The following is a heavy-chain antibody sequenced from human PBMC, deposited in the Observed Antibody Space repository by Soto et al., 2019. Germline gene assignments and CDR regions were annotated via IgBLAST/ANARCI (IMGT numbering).Heavy chain of an antibody. CDR2: IKQDGSEK. CDR1: GFTFSSYW. J-gene: IGHJ4*02. D-gene: IGHD3-3*01. V-gene: IGHV3-7*01. CDR3: ARVSSVNDFWSGYYMDYFDY. Sequence: SGGSLRLSCAASGFTFSSYWMSWVRQAPGKGLEWVANIKQDGSEKYYVDSVKGRFTISRDNAKNSLYLQMNSLRAEDTAVYYCARVSSVNDFWSGYYMDYFDYWGQGTLVTVSS.